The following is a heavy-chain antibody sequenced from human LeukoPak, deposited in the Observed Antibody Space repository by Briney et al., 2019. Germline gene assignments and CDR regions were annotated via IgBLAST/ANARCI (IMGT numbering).Heavy chain of an antibody. Sequence: SQTLSLTCTVSGGSISSGDHYWSWIRQPPGQGLEWIGSIYYSGNTFYNPSLKSQVAMSVDTFKNQFSLSLRSRTATDTAMYYCAGHPLVATISDWFDPWGQGALVTVSS. CDR3: AGHPLVATISDWFDP. D-gene: IGHD5-12*01. CDR1: GGSISSGDHY. CDR2: IYYSGNT. J-gene: IGHJ5*02. V-gene: IGHV4-39*01.